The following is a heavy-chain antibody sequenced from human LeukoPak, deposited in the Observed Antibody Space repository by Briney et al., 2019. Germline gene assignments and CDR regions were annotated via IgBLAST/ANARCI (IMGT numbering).Heavy chain of an antibody. Sequence: SETLSLTCTVSGGSVSNYYWSWIRQSPGKGLEWIGYIYYTETSYNPSLKSRVTISADTSKNQFSLKLYSVTAADTAVYYCATRKLGNDYWGQRTLVTVSS. J-gene: IGHJ4*02. CDR3: ATRKLGNDY. CDR1: GGSVSNYY. V-gene: IGHV4-59*02. D-gene: IGHD7-27*01. CDR2: IYYTET.